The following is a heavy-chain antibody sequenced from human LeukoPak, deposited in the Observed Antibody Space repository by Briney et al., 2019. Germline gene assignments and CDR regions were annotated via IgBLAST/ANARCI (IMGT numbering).Heavy chain of an antibody. CDR1: GFTFSTYA. CDR2: IRDSGTTT. Sequence: PGGSLRLSCAASGFTFSTYATAWVRQAPGKGLEWVSAIRDSGTTTFYEDSVKGRFAISRDNSRNTLFLQMNSLRADDTAVYYCARPGCGGNCYYRMDVWGKGTAVTVSS. D-gene: IGHD2-21*01. CDR3: ARPGCGGNCYYRMDV. V-gene: IGHV3-23*01. J-gene: IGHJ6*04.